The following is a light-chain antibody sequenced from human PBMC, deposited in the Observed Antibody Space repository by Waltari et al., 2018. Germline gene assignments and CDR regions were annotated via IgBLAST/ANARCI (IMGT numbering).Light chain of an antibody. CDR3: QHRRT. CDR1: QSVSSN. V-gene: IGKV3-15*01. J-gene: IGKJ1*01. Sequence: EIVMTQSPATLSVSPGERATLSCRASQSVSSNLAWYQQKPGQAPRLLIYGASTRATGIPARFSGSGSGTEFTLTISSQQSEDFAVYYCQHRRTFGQGTKVEIK. CDR2: GAS.